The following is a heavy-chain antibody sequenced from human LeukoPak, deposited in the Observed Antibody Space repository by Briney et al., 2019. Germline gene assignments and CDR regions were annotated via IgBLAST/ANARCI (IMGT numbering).Heavy chain of an antibody. Sequence: PGGSLRLSCAASGFTFDDYGMSWVRQAPGKGLEWVSGINWNGGSTGYADSVKGRFTISRDNAKNSLYLQMNSLRAEDTALYYCARDLSITMIVVATSWFDPWGRGTLVTVSS. J-gene: IGHJ5*02. CDR3: ARDLSITMIVVATSWFDP. V-gene: IGHV3-20*04. CDR1: GFTFDDYG. CDR2: INWNGGST. D-gene: IGHD3-22*01.